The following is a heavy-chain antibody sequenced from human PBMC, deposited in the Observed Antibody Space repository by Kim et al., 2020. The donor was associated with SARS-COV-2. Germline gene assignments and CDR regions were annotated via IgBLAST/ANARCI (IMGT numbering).Heavy chain of an antibody. CDR3: ARDRGD. J-gene: IGHJ4*02. V-gene: IGHV3-21*01. CDR2: SNSSYI. D-gene: IGHD3-10*01. Sequence: SNSSYIYYAASVKGRFTISRDNAKNSLYLQMNSLRAEDTAVYYCARDRGDWGQGTLVTVSS.